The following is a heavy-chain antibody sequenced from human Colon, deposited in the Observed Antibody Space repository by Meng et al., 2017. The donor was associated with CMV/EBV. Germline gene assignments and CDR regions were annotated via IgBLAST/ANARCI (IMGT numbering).Heavy chain of an antibody. CDR3: GRAGARGVPIDV. CDR1: GGSISGHY. CDR2: IYSNGRI. D-gene: IGHD3-10*01. J-gene: IGHJ1*01. Sequence: VKLQESGPGLVKPSETLSPPCTVSGGSISGHYWTWIRRPAGEGLQWLGRIYSNGRIDENYSLRSRVTISVDTSKNQLSLRLTSVTAADTAVYYCGRAGARGVPIDVWGRGTLVTVSS. V-gene: IGHV4-4*07.